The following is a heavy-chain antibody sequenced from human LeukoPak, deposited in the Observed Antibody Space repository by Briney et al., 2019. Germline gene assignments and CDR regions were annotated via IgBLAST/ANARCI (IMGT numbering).Heavy chain of an antibody. CDR2: IYTSGST. D-gene: IGHD2-15*01. CDR1: GGSISSYY. J-gene: IGHJ4*02. Sequence: SGTLSLTCTVSGGSISSYYWSWIRQPPGKGLEWIGYIYTSGSTNYNPSLKSRVTISVDTSKNQFSLKLSSVTAADTAVYYCARHLSKDSTVFDYWGQGTLVTVSS. CDR3: ARHLSKDSTVFDY. V-gene: IGHV4-4*09.